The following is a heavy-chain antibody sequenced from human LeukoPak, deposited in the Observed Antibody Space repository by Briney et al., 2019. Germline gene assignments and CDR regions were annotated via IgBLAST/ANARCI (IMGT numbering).Heavy chain of an antibody. J-gene: IGHJ5*02. CDR3: ARDWWGTTGTRWFDP. V-gene: IGHV1-69*05. Sequence: ASVKVSCKASGGTFSSYAISWVRQAPGQGLEWMGGIIPIFGTANYAQKFQGRVTITTDESTSTAYMELSSLRSEDTAVYYCARDWWGTTGTRWFDPWGQGTLVTVSS. D-gene: IGHD1-1*01. CDR2: IIPIFGTA. CDR1: GGTFSSYA.